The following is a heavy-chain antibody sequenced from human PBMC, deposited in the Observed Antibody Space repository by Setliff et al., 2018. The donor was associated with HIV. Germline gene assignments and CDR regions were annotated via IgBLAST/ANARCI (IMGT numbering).Heavy chain of an antibody. Sequence: PGGSLRLSCATSGFNFNEAWMSWVRQAPGKGLECVGRIKSKKDGGTTHYTAPVKGRFTISRDDSKNTLYLQMNSLKTEDTAVYYCAKAWGSGYPSFESALMFDVWGQGTLVTVSS. V-gene: IGHV3-15*01. CDR1: GFNFNEAW. D-gene: IGHD3-16*01. CDR3: AKAWGSGYPSFESALMFDV. J-gene: IGHJ3*01. CDR2: IKSKKDGGTT.